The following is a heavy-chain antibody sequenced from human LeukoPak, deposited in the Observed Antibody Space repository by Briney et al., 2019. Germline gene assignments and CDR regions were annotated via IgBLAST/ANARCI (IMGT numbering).Heavy chain of an antibody. J-gene: IGHJ4*02. CDR1: GFTFRSYG. Sequence: GGSLRLSCAASGFTFRSYGMHWVRQAPGKGLEWVAVISYDGSNKYYADSVKGRFTISRDNSKNTLYLQMNSLRAEDTAVYYCAKDKHYYGSGSSEYYFDYWGQGTLVTVSS. CDR2: ISYDGSNK. D-gene: IGHD3-10*01. CDR3: AKDKHYYGSGSSEYYFDY. V-gene: IGHV3-30*18.